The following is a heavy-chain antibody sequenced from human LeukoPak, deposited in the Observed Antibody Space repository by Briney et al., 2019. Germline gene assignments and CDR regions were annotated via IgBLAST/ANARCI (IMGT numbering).Heavy chain of an antibody. V-gene: IGHV3-7*01. CDR2: IKEDGSEK. Sequence: GGSLRLSCAASGFTFHRYWMTWVRQAPGKGLEWVANIKEDGSEKYYVDSLKGRFTISRDNTENSLYLQMSSLRAEDTAVYFCARVTSYYYDRSTYFRSHFFDSWGQGTLVTVSS. J-gene: IGHJ4*02. D-gene: IGHD3-22*01. CDR1: GFTFHRYW. CDR3: ARVTSYYYDRSTYFRSHFFDS.